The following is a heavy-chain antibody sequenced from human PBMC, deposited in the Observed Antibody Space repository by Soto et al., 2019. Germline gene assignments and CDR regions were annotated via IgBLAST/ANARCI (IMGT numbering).Heavy chain of an antibody. CDR2: IYYSGSP. J-gene: IGHJ5*02. V-gene: IGHV4-59*01. D-gene: IGHD5-12*01. CDR1: GDSMSSYY. Sequence: PSETLSLTCTVSGDSMSSYYWSWIRQPPGKGLEWIGYIYYSGSPDYNPSLKTRVTISVDTSKNQFSLKLTSVTAADTAIYYRARLGYESPYNWFDPWGQGTLVTVSS. CDR3: ARLGYESPYNWFDP.